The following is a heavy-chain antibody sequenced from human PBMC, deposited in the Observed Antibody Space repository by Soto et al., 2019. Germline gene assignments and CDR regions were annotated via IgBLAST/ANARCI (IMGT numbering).Heavy chain of an antibody. CDR2: INPNSGGT. CDR1: VYSFTCYY. Sequence: GXSVKVSCKDSVYSFTCYYMHWVRQAPGQGLEWMGWINPNSGGTNYAQKFQGWVTMTRDTSISTAYMELSRLRSDDTAVYYCARESIAARRYYYYYGMDVWGQGTTVTVSS. CDR3: ARESIAARRYYYYYGMDV. V-gene: IGHV1-2*04. J-gene: IGHJ6*02. D-gene: IGHD6-6*01.